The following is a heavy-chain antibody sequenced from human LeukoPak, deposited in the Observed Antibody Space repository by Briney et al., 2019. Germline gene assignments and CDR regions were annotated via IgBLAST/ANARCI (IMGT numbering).Heavy chain of an antibody. CDR3: ATLGVY. CDR2: ISSTGTDI. D-gene: IGHD2-8*01. CDR1: GFSFNTYS. Sequence: PGGSLRLSCAASGFSFNTYSMNWVRQAPGKGLEWVSSISSTGTDINYADSVKGRFTISRDNAKNSLYLQMNSLRAEDSAVYYCATLGVYWGQGTLVTVSS. J-gene: IGHJ4*02. V-gene: IGHV3-21*06.